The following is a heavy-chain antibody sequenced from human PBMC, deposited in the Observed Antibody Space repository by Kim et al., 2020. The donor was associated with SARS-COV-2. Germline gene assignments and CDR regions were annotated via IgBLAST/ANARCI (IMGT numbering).Heavy chain of an antibody. Sequence: GGSLRLSCEASGFTFKNYGMHWVRQVPGKGLEWVSGISWNSRSLKYADFVKGRFTISRDNADNFLYLQMDSLRPEDTAFYYCAKDLGPYGVAVALERGTFDFWGRGTGVNVSS. CDR3: AKDLGPYGVAVALERGTFDF. V-gene: IGHV3-9*01. J-gene: IGHJ3*01. CDR1: GFTFKNYG. D-gene: IGHD6-19*01. CDR2: ISWNSRSL.